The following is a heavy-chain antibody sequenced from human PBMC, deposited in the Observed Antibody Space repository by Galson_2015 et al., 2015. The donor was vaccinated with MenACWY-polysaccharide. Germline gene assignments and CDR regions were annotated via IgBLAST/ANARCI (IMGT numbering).Heavy chain of an antibody. CDR1: GFPFSGYG. CDR3: AKRRSGSYYIFHY. Sequence: SLRLSCAASGFPFSGYGMHWVRQAPGKGLEWVAFIRSDGSNKHYADSVKGRFTISRDNSKNTLYLQMNSLRAEDTAVYYCAKRRSGSYYIFHYWGRGTLVTVSS. J-gene: IGHJ4*02. D-gene: IGHD3-10*01. CDR2: IRSDGSNK. V-gene: IGHV3-30*02.